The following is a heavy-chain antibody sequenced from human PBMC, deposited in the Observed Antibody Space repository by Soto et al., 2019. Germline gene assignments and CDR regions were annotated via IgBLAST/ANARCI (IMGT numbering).Heavy chain of an antibody. D-gene: IGHD6-6*01. Sequence: SETLSLTCSIYSGSFSGHYWSWIRQPPGKGLEWIGEISQSGNTNYSPSLKSRVSISIDTSKKQFSLNLASVSAADTAVYYCARAPKVSGSSQTRPDFWGQGTLVTVSS. CDR3: ARAPKVSGSSQTRPDF. CDR2: ISQSGNT. J-gene: IGHJ4*02. CDR1: SGSFSGHY. V-gene: IGHV4-34*01.